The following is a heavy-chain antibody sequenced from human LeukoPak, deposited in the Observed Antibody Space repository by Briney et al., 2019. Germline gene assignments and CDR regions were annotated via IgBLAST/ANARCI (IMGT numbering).Heavy chain of an antibody. V-gene: IGHV1-2*02. J-gene: IGHJ4*02. CDR1: GYTFTDYY. CDR3: SRDGALDY. Sequence: GASVKVSCKTSGYTFTDYYMHWVRQAPGQVLEWMGWINPNSGDTNSAQKFQGRVTMTRDTSISTAYMELSRLRSDDTAVYYCSRDGALDYWGQGTLVTVSS. D-gene: IGHD3-16*01. CDR2: INPNSGDT.